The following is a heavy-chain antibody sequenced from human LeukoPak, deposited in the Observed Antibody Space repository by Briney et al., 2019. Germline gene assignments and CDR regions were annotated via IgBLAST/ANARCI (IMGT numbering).Heavy chain of an antibody. CDR2: IEQDGSET. J-gene: IGHJ4*02. CDR1: GFTFSNYW. D-gene: IGHD4-17*01. V-gene: IGHV3-7*04. CDR3: ARSMTTGMVYFDY. Sequence: GSLRLSCAASGFTFSNYWVSWVRQAPEKGLEWVANIEQDGSETYYVDSVKGRFTISRDNAENSLYLQMNSLRAEDTAAYYCARSMTTGMVYFDYWGQGTLVTVSS.